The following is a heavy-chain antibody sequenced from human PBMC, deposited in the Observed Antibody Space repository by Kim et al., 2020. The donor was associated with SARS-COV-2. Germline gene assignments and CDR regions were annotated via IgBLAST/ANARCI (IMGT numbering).Heavy chain of an antibody. V-gene: IGHV3-7*01. CDR1: GFTFSSYW. D-gene: IGHD3-3*01. J-gene: IGHJ5*02. CDR3: ARGWRSGNGNWFDP. CDR2: IKQDGSEK. Sequence: GGSLRLSCAASGFTFSSYWMSWVRQAPGKGLEWVANIKQDGSEKYYVDSVKGRFTISRDNAKNSLYLQMNSLRAEDTAVYYCARGWRSGNGNWFDPWGQGTLVTVSS.